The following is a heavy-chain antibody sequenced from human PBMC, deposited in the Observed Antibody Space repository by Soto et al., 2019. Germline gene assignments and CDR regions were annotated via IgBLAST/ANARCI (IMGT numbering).Heavy chain of an antibody. D-gene: IGHD4-17*01. CDR3: ARLQRPPFYRYGGGMDV. CDR1: GYSFTSYW. Sequence: GESLKISCKGSGYSFTSYWIGWVRQMPGKGLEWMGIIYPGDSDTRYSPPFQGQVTISADKSISTAYLQWSSLKASDTAMYYCARLQRPPFYRYGGGMDVWGQGTTVTVSS. V-gene: IGHV5-51*01. J-gene: IGHJ6*02. CDR2: IYPGDSDT.